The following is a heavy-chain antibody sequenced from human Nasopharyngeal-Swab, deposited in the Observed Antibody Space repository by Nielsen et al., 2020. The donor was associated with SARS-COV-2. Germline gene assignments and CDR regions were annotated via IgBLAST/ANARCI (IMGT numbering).Heavy chain of an antibody. CDR2: ISSSSSYI. CDR3: ARRHPRSGGNTGHYYYYGMDV. J-gene: IGHJ6*02. Sequence: GESLKISCAASGFTFSSYSMNWVRQAPGKGLEWVSSISSSSSYIYYADSVKGRFTISRDNAKNSLYLQMNSLRDEDTAVYYCARRHPRSGGNTGHYYYYGMDVWGQGTTVTVSS. V-gene: IGHV3-21*01. CDR1: GFTFSSYS. D-gene: IGHD2-15*01.